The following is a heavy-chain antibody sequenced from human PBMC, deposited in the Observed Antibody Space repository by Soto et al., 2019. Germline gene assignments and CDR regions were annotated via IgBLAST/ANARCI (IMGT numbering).Heavy chain of an antibody. CDR1: GFTFSSYA. CDR3: AKVFSPEGGNYFDY. V-gene: IGHV3-23*01. J-gene: IGHJ4*02. CDR2: ISGGGGNS. Sequence: PGGSLRLSCAASGFTFSSYAMSWVRQAPGKGLEWVSAISGGGGNSYSADSVKGRFTISRDNSKKTLYLQMNSLRADDTAVYYCAKVFSPEGGNYFDYWGQGTLVTVSS.